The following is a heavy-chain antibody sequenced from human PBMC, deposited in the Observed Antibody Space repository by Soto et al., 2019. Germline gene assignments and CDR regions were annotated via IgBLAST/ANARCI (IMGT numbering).Heavy chain of an antibody. Sequence: EVQLVESGGGLVQPGGSLRLSCAASGFTFSTYSMNWVRQAPGKGLEWVSYISSSSSTIYYADSVKGRFTISRDNAKKSLYLQMNSLRAEDTAVYYCARDYYDILTGYPGPDYWGQGTLVTVSS. D-gene: IGHD3-9*01. CDR3: ARDYYDILTGYPGPDY. V-gene: IGHV3-48*01. J-gene: IGHJ4*02. CDR2: ISSSSSTI. CDR1: GFTFSTYS.